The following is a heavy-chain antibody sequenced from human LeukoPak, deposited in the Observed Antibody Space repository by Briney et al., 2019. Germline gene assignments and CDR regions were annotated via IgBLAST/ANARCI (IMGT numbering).Heavy chain of an antibody. J-gene: IGHJ6*02. CDR3: AREEYQLLNYGMDV. Sequence: PGGSLRLSCAASGFTFSSYGMHWVRQAPGKGLEWVAVIWYDGSNKYYADSVKGRFTISRDNSKNTLYLQMNSLRAEDTAVYYCAREEYQLLNYGMDVWGQGTTVTVSS. V-gene: IGHV3-33*01. CDR2: IWYDGSNK. D-gene: IGHD2-2*01. CDR1: GFTFSSYG.